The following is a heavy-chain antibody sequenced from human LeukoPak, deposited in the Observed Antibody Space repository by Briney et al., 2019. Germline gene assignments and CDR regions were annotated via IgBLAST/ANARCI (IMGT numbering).Heavy chain of an antibody. CDR1: GYSISSGYY. Sequence: PSETLSLTCTVSGYSISSGYYWSWIRQPPGKGLEWIGYIYYSGSTNYNPSLKSRVTISVDTSKNQFSLKLSSVTAADTAVYYCARLTRGYSYGYVGYWGQGTLVTVSS. D-gene: IGHD5-18*01. CDR3: ARLTRGYSYGYVGY. J-gene: IGHJ4*02. CDR2: IYYSGST. V-gene: IGHV4-59*08.